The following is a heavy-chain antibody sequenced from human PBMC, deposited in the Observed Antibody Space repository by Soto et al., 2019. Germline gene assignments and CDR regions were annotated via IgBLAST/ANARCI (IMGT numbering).Heavy chain of an antibody. V-gene: IGHV1-46*02. Sequence: GASVKVSCKASGYTFYSHSISWVRQAPGQGLEWMGIINPSGGSTSYAQKFQGRVTMTRDTSTSTVYMELSSLRSEDTAVYYCATASGSGTTAPFDYWGQGTLVTVSS. J-gene: IGHJ4*02. CDR3: ATASGSGTTAPFDY. D-gene: IGHD1-7*01. CDR1: GYTFYSHS. CDR2: INPSGGST.